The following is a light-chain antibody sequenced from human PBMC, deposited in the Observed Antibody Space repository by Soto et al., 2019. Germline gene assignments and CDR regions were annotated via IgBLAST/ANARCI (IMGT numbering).Light chain of an antibody. Sequence: QSALTQPASVSGSPGQSITISCTGTSSDVGGDRYVSWYQQHPGKAPKVMIYEVSNRPAGVSIRFSGSKSGNTASLTISGLQAEDEADYYCASNTVGYTRLFGTGTKLTVL. J-gene: IGLJ3*02. CDR1: SSDVGGDRY. CDR3: ASNTVGYTRL. CDR2: EVS. V-gene: IGLV2-14*01.